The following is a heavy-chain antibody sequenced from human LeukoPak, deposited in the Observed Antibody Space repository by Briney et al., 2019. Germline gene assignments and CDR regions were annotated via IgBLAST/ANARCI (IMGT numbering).Heavy chain of an antibody. V-gene: IGHV1-18*01. Sequence: AAVKVSCKASGYTFTSYGISWVRQAPGQGLEWMGWIRAYNGNTNYAQKLQGRVTMTTDTSTSTAYMEVRSLRSDDTAVYYCAREMVQNWFDPWGQGTLVTVSS. CDR3: AREMVQNWFDP. J-gene: IGHJ5*02. CDR2: IRAYNGNT. CDR1: GYTFTSYG. D-gene: IGHD4/OR15-4a*01.